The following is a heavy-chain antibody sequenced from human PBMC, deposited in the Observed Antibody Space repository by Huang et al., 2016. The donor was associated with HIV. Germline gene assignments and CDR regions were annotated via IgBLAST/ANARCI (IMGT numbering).Heavy chain of an antibody. CDR2: IRQDGSEK. D-gene: IGHD2-8*01. J-gene: IGHJ6*02. CDR1: TVTFSAYW. V-gene: IGHV3-7*01. CDR3: ATKADAMDV. Sequence: LVESGGGLVRPGGSLRLSCAGSTVTFSAYWMTWVRQTPGQGIEWVARIRQDGSEKHYVDSVEGRFNISRDNGKKLLFLEMRSLGVDDTAVYFCATKADAMDVWGQGTTVIVSS.